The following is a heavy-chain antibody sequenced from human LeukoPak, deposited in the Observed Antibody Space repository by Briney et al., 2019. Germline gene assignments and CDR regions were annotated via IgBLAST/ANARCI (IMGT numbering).Heavy chain of an antibody. CDR3: ARDPTAYYDSSGYYLNTIDY. J-gene: IGHJ4*02. Sequence: GGSLRLSCAASGFTFSSYGMHWVRQAPGKGLEWVALIRYDGSNKYYADSVKGRFTISRDNSKKTLYLQMNSLRAEDTAVYYCARDPTAYYDSSGYYLNTIDYWGQGTLVTVSS. V-gene: IGHV3-33*01. D-gene: IGHD3-22*01. CDR2: IRYDGSNK. CDR1: GFTFSSYG.